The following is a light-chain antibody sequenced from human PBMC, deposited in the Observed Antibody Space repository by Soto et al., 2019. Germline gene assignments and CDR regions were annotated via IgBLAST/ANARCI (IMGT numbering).Light chain of an antibody. CDR2: GAS. Sequence: ENVLTQSPGTLYLSPGERATLSCRASQSVSSSFLAWLQQKPGQAPRLIIYGASSRGSGIPDRFSGSGSGTDFTLTISRLEPEDFAVYYCQQYGSSLYSFGQWTTLEIK. V-gene: IGKV3-20*01. J-gene: IGKJ2*01. CDR3: QQYGSSLYS. CDR1: QSVSSSF.